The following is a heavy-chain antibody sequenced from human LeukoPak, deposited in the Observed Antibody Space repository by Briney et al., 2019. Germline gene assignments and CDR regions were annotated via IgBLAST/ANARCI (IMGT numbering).Heavy chain of an antibody. Sequence: PGGSLRLSCAASGFTFSSYWMSWVRQAPGKGLEWVANINQDGSEKYYMDSVRGRFTISRDNAKNSLSLQMNSLRAEDTAVYYCARVYCSGASCSSYFDYWGQGTLVTVSS. CDR3: ARVYCSGASCSSYFDY. D-gene: IGHD2-15*01. CDR2: INQDGSEK. J-gene: IGHJ4*02. V-gene: IGHV3-7*04. CDR1: GFTFSSYW.